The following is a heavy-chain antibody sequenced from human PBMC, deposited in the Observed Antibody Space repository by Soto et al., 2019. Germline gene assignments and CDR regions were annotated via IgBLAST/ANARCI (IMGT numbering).Heavy chain of an antibody. CDR1: GFTFSSNA. D-gene: IGHD6-6*01. CDR3: ARVYGGSSGLYWYFDF. Sequence: EVQLLESGGDLAQPGGSLRLSCAASGFTFSSNAMSWVRQAPGKGLGWVSTIGRTGTNTYYADSVKGRFTISRDNSKNTLYVQMNSLRAEDTAVYYCARVYGGSSGLYWYFDFWGRGTLVTVSS. V-gene: IGHV3-23*01. J-gene: IGHJ2*01. CDR2: IGRTGTNT.